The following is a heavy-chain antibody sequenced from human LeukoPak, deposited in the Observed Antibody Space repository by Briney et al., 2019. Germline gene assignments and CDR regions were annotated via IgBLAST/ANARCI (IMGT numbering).Heavy chain of an antibody. D-gene: IGHD2-15*01. J-gene: IGHJ4*02. CDR1: GFTFNNYW. CDR3: AREVGYFDF. CDR2: IKQDGSEE. V-gene: IGHV3-7*03. Sequence: GGSLRLSCAASGFTFNNYWVGWVRQAPGKGLEWVANIKQDGSEEYYVDSVKGRFTISRDNAKNSLYLQMNSLRAEDTAVYYCAREVGYFDFWGQGTLLTVSS.